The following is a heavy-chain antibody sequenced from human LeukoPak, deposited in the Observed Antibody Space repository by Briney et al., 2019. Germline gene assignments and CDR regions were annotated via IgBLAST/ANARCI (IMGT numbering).Heavy chain of an antibody. CDR1: GFTFSSYG. CDR2: ISYDGSNK. V-gene: IGHV3-30-3*01. CDR3: ARGIVVVAAKGELLDY. Sequence: SGGSLRLSCAASGFTFSSYGMHWVRQAPGKGLEWVAVISYDGSNKYYADSVKGRFTISRDNSKNTLYLQMNSLRAEDTAVYYCARGIVVVAAKGELLDYWGQGTLVTVSS. D-gene: IGHD2-15*01. J-gene: IGHJ4*02.